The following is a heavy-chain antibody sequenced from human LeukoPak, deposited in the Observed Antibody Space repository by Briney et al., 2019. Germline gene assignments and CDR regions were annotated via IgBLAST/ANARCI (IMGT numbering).Heavy chain of an antibody. CDR2: IYYSGST. D-gene: IGHD6-19*01. CDR1: GGSISSSSYY. V-gene: IGHV4-39*01. CDR3: ARHDRSDWFFDY. J-gene: IGHJ4*02. Sequence: SETLSLTCTVSGGSISSSSYYWGWIRQPPGKGLEWIGSIYYSGSTYYNPSLKSRVTISVDTSKNQFSLKLSSVTAADTAVYYCARHDRSDWFFDYWGQGTLVTVSS.